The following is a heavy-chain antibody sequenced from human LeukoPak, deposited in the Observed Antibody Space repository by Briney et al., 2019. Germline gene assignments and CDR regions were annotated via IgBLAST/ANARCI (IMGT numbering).Heavy chain of an antibody. CDR2: ISYSSGTI. D-gene: IGHD2-15*01. CDR3: ATIRSNDGSFPIDY. J-gene: IGHJ4*02. V-gene: IGHV3-48*02. CDR1: GFTFSDFS. Sequence: GGSLRLSCAASGFTFSDFSMNWVRQAPGKGLEWLSYISYSSGTILYADSVKGRFTSSRDNAKNSLYLQMNSLRDEDTAVYYCATIRSNDGSFPIDYWGQGTLVTVSS.